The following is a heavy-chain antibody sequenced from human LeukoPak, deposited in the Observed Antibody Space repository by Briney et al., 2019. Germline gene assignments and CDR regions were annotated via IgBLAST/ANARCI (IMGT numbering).Heavy chain of an antibody. CDR3: ARDPIGSRWPYYFDY. J-gene: IGHJ4*02. CDR1: GYTFTTYA. CDR2: INAGNGNT. D-gene: IGHD6-13*01. V-gene: IGHV1-3*01. Sequence: ASVKVSCKASGYTFTTYAMHWVRQAPGQRLEWMGWINAGNGNTKYSQKFQARVTITRDTSASTAYMELSSLRSEDTAVYYCARDPIGSRWPYYFDYWGQEPLVTVSS.